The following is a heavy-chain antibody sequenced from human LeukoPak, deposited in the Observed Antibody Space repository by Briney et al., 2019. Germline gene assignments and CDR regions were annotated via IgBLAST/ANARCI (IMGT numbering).Heavy chain of an antibody. J-gene: IGHJ6*02. CDR2: IIPIFGIA. D-gene: IGHD6-19*01. CDR3: AREVAGTQGSYYYYYGMDV. CDR1: GGTFSSYA. Sequence: SVKVSCKASGGTFSSYAISGVRQAPGQGLEWMGRIIPIFGIANYAQKFQGRVTITADKSTSTAYMELSSLRSEDTAVYYCAREVAGTQGSYYYYYGMDVWGQGTTVTVSS. V-gene: IGHV1-69*04.